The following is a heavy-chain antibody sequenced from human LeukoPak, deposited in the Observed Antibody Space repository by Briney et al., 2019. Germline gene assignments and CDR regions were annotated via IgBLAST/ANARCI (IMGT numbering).Heavy chain of an antibody. J-gene: IGHJ4*02. CDR1: GFTFSSYS. Sequence: GGSLRLSCAASGFTFSSYSISWVRQAPGKGLKWVSAISGSGGSTYYAHSVKGPFTISRDNSKNTLYLQMNSLRAEDTAVYYCARDYSSSWYPYYFDYWGQGTLVTVSS. D-gene: IGHD6-13*01. CDR3: ARDYSSSWYPYYFDY. CDR2: ISGSGGST. V-gene: IGHV3-23*01.